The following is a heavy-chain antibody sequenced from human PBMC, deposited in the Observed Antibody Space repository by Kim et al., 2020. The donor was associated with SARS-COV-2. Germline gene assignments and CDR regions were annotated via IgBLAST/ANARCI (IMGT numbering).Heavy chain of an antibody. J-gene: IGHJ6*02. CDR2: INPNSGGT. Sequence: ASVKVSCKASGYTFTGYYIHWVRQTPGQGLEWMGRINPNSGGTTYAQKFQGRVTMTKDTSISPAYMELSSLRSDDTAVYYCARVVADSTSWNNEGREYYYYSMDVWGQGTTVAVYS. CDR1: GYTFTGYY. V-gene: IGHV1-2*06. CDR3: ARVVADSTSWNNEGREYYYYSMDV. D-gene: IGHD6-13*01.